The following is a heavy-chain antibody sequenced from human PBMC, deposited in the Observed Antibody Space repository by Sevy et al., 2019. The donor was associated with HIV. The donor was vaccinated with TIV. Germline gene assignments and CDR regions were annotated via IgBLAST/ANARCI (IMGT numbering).Heavy chain of an antibody. V-gene: IGHV3-7*01. D-gene: IGHD3-22*01. J-gene: IGHJ4*02. CDR2: IKQDGSEK. CDR3: ARDWGVNYYYDSSGYYYY. CDR1: GFTFSSYW. Sequence: GGSLSLSCAASGFTFSSYWMSWVRQAPGKGLEWVVNIKQDGSEKYYVDSVKGRFTISRDNAKNSLYLQMNSLRAEDTAVYYCARDWGVNYYYDSSGYYYYWGQGTLVTVSS.